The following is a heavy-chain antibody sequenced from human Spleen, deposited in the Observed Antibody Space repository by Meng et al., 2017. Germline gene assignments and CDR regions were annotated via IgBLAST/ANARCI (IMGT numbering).Heavy chain of an antibody. J-gene: IGHJ4*02. CDR3: TTGGPIGRGYYFDY. V-gene: IGHV3-73*01. CDR2: IRSKANSYAT. CDR1: GFTFSGSA. D-gene: IGHD1-26*01. Sequence: GGSLRLSCAASGFTFSGSAMHWVRQASGKGLEWVGRIRSKANSYATAYAASVKGRFTISRDDSKNTAYLQMNSLKTADTAVYYCTTGGPIGRGYYFDYWGQGTLVTVSS.